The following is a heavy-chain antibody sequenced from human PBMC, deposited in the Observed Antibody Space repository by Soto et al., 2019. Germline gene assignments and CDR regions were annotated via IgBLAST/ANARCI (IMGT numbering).Heavy chain of an antibody. CDR3: ATGYCSGGSRYSLFGY. CDR1: GYTFTGYY. Sequence: GASVKVSCKASGYTFTGYYMHWVRQAPGQGLEWMGWINPNSGDTNYAQKFQGWVTMTRDTSISTAYMELSRLRSDDTAVYYCATGYCSGGSRYSLFGYWGQGTLVTVYS. CDR2: INPNSGDT. D-gene: IGHD2-15*01. V-gene: IGHV1-2*04. J-gene: IGHJ4*02.